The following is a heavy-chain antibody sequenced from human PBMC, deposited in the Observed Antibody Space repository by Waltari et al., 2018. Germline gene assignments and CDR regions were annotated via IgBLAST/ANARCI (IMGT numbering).Heavy chain of an antibody. Sequence: EVQLVESGGGLVQPGGSLRLSCAASGFTFRSHWMRWVRQAPGKGLGGVANIKEDGSEKYYVESVKGRFTISRDNAKNSFFLQMDSLRVEDTALYYCSRGNNWAFDIWGQGTMVTVSS. V-gene: IGHV3-7*01. J-gene: IGHJ3*02. D-gene: IGHD1-1*01. CDR1: GFTFRSHW. CDR2: IKEDGSEK. CDR3: SRGNNWAFDI.